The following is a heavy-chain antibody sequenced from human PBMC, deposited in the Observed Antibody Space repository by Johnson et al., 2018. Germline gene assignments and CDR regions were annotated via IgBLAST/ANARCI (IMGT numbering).Heavy chain of an antibody. V-gene: IGHV4-59*01. Sequence: QVQLQESGPGLVKPSETLSLTCSVSGGSISPYYWSWIRQPPGKGLEWIGYIHYSGSTNYIPSLQSLLTISVDTSKNQFSLKLRSVTAADTAVYYCARLYDILTGVYAFDIWGQGTMVTVSS. CDR2: IHYSGST. CDR3: ARLYDILTGVYAFDI. J-gene: IGHJ3*02. CDR1: GGSISPYY. D-gene: IGHD3-9*01.